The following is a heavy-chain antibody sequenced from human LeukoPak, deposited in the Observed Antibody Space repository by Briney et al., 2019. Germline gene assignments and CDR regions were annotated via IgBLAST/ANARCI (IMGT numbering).Heavy chain of an antibody. Sequence: SETLSLTCTVSGGSISSSSYYWGWIRQPPGKGLEWIGSIYYSGSTYYNPSLKSRVTMSVDTSKNQFSLKLSSVTAADTAVYYCASSPSPWGSYRFSTPYYFDYWGQGTLVTVSS. V-gene: IGHV4-39*07. J-gene: IGHJ4*02. CDR1: GGSISSSSYY. D-gene: IGHD3-16*02. CDR3: ASSPSPWGSYRFSTPYYFDY. CDR2: IYYSGST.